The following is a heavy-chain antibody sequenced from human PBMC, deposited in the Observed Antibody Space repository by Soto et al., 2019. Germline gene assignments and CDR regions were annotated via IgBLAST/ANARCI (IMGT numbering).Heavy chain of an antibody. CDR1: GYTFTSYG. Sequence: ASVKVSCKASGYTFTSYGICWVRQAPGQGLEWMGWISAYNGNTNYAQKLQGRVTMTTDTSTSTAYMELRSLRSDDTAVYYCAREQRYGDSPDYYYGMDVWGQGTTVTVSS. V-gene: IGHV1-18*01. CDR3: AREQRYGDSPDYYYGMDV. D-gene: IGHD4-17*01. CDR2: ISAYNGNT. J-gene: IGHJ6*02.